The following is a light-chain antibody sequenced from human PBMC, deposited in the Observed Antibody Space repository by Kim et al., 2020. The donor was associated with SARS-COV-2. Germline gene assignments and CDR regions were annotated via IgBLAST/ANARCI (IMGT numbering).Light chain of an antibody. CDR3: QQRSNWPPEA. CDR2: DAS. V-gene: IGKV3-11*01. J-gene: IGKJ5*01. CDR1: QSVSSY. Sequence: EIVLTQSPATLSLSPGERATLSCRASQSVSSYLAGYQQKPGQAPRLLIYDASNRATGIPARFSGSGSGTDFTLTISSLEPEDFAVYYCQQRSNWPPEAFGQGTRLEIK.